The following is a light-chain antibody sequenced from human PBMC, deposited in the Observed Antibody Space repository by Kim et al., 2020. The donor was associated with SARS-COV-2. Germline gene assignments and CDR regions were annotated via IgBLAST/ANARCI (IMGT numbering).Light chain of an antibody. CDR3: SSYTRGSTWV. CDR1: STDIGSYNY. V-gene: IGLV2-14*03. CDR2: DVS. J-gene: IGLJ3*02. Sequence: GQSIIISCTGTSTDIGSYNYVSWYQQHPGNAPKLLIYDVSKRPSGVSNRFSASKSGNTAYLTISGLQAEDEADYYCSSYTRGSTWVFGGGTQLTVL.